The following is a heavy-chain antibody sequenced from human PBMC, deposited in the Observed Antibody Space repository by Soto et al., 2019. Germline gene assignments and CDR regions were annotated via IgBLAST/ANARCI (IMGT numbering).Heavy chain of an antibody. CDR3: ARGQDGPNLPTVAFDI. V-gene: IGHV3-66*01. CDR1: GFTFSSNY. J-gene: IGHJ3*02. CDR2: IYSGGST. Sequence: PGGSLRLSCAASGFTFSSNYMSWVRQAPGKGLEWVSVIYSGGSTYYADSVKGRFTISRDNSKNTLYLQMNSLRAEDTAVYYCARGQDGPNLPTVAFDIWGQGTMVTVSS.